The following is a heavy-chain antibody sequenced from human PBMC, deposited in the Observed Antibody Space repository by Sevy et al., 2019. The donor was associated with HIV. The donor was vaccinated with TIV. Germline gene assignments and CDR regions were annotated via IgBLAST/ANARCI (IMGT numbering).Heavy chain of an antibody. V-gene: IGHV3-21*05. CDR1: GYTFPAFS. J-gene: IGHJ4*02. D-gene: IGHD1-1*01. CDR3: VRRALDAYNVYFDL. Sequence: GGSLRLSCTASGYTFPAFSFNCVRQAPGKGLEWLSYISTGTDHIYYADSAKGRFTISRDDAKNSVYLEMKSLRDQDTGLYYCVRRALDAYNVYFDLWGQGTMVTVSS. CDR2: ISTGTDHI.